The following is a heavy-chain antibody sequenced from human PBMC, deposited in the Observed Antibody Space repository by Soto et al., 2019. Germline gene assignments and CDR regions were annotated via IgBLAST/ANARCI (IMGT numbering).Heavy chain of an antibody. CDR3: ATSRTFDY. J-gene: IGHJ4*02. CDR2: IKQDGSEK. CDR1: GFTFSSYW. Sequence: QSGGSLRLSCVVSGFTFSSYWMNWVRQAPGKGLEWVANIKQDGSEKYYVDSAKGRFTISRDNAKNSLYLQMSSLSAEDTAIYYCATSRTFDYWGQGTLVTV. D-gene: IGHD6-13*01. V-gene: IGHV3-7*01.